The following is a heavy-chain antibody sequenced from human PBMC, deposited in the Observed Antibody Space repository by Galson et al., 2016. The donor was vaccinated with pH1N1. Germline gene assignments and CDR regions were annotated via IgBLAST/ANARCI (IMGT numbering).Heavy chain of an antibody. CDR1: GISFRFYG. CDR2: ISYDGRET. CDR3: AKVPHSSGWYSKAPSTFDI. D-gene: IGHD6-19*01. V-gene: IGHV3-30*18. Sequence: SLRLSCAASGISFRFYGMHWVRQAPGKGLEWVAVISYDGRETSSADSVRGRFTIARDNSRNTLYLQMNSLKNEDTAVYYCAKVPHSSGWYSKAPSTFDIWGQGTMVTVSS. J-gene: IGHJ3*02.